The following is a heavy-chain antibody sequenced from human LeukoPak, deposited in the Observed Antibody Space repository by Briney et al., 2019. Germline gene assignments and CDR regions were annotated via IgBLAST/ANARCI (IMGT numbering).Heavy chain of an antibody. CDR1: AFTVSSNY. D-gene: IGHD2-21*02. CDR3: AKKGAVTATGYFDY. CDR2: ITNSGGGT. Sequence: PGGSLRLSCAASAFTVSSNYMSWVRQAPGKGLEWVSGITNSGGGTFYADSVKGRFTISRDNSKNTLYLQMNNLRAEDTAIYYCAKKGAVTATGYFDYWGQGTLVTVSS. V-gene: IGHV3-53*01. J-gene: IGHJ4*02.